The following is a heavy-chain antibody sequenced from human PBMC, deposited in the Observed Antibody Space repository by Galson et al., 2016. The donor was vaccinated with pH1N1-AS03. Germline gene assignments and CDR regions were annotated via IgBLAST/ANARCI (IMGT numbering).Heavy chain of an antibody. D-gene: IGHD6-13*01. J-gene: IGHJ5*02. Sequence: QSGAEVKKPGESLKISCKGSGYSFTTYWIGWVRQMPGKGLEWMGTIYPGDSDTRYSPSFEGHVTMSADKSISTAYLHWSSLKASDTAMYYCARRAGVAAAGAFDLWGQGTLLIVSS. CDR2: IYPGDSDT. V-gene: IGHV5-51*01. CDR3: ARRAGVAAAGAFDL. CDR1: GYSFTTYW.